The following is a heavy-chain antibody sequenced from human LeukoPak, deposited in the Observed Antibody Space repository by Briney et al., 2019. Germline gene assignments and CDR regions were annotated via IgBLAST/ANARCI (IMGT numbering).Heavy chain of an antibody. V-gene: IGHV3-23*01. CDR3: ECSGSYSRFFDY. CDR2: ISGSGGST. Sequence: GGSLRLSCAASGFTFSSYAMSWVRQTPGKGLEWVSAISGSGGSTYYADSVKGRFTISRDNSKNTLYLQMNSLRAEDTAVYYCECSGSYSRFFDYWGQGTLVTVSS. CDR1: GFTFSSYA. J-gene: IGHJ4*02. D-gene: IGHD1-26*01.